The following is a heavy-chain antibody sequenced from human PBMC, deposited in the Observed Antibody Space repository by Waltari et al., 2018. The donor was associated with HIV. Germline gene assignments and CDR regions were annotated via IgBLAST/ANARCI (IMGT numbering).Heavy chain of an antibody. CDR3: TRDMDF. CDR1: GFTFSSYW. J-gene: IGHJ4*02. V-gene: IGHV3-7*03. Sequence: EVQLVESGGHLVQPGGSLRLSCAASGFTFSSYWMPWVRQAPGKGLEWVANIKEDGTAKYYVDSVKGRFTISRDNAKNSLYLQMNSLRAEDTAVYYCTRDMDFWGQGTLVTVSS. CDR2: IKEDGTAK.